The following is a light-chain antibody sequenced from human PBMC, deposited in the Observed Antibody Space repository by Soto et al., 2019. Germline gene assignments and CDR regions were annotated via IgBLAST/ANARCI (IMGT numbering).Light chain of an antibody. V-gene: IGKV3-20*01. CDR1: QSVTSSY. J-gene: IGKJ3*01. Sequence: EIVLTQSPGTLSLSPGERATLSCRASQSVTSSYVAWYQQKPGQAPRLLFYGASSRATGIPERFSGSGSGTDFALTISRLEPEDFAAYYCQQYSSSPLTFGPGTKVDIK. CDR2: GAS. CDR3: QQYSSSPLT.